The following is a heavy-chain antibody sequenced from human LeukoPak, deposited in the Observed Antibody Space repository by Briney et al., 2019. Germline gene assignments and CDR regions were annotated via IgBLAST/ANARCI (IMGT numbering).Heavy chain of an antibody. D-gene: IGHD1-26*01. Sequence: SENLSLTCAVYGGSFRGNFWSWVRQPPGKGLEWIGEINHRGNTNYNPSLKSRVTLSVDTSKNQFSLKLKSVTAADTAVYYCARVPESVGINYFDSWGQGTQVTVSS. V-gene: IGHV4-34*01. CDR1: GGSFRGNF. J-gene: IGHJ4*02. CDR2: INHRGNT. CDR3: ARVPESVGINYFDS.